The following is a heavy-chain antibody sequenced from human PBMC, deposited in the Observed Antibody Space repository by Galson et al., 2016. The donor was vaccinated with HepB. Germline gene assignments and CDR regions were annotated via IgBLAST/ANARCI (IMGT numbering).Heavy chain of an antibody. CDR2: ISDYGTNI. J-gene: IGHJ6*02. Sequence: SLRLSCAMSGLTFSKYAMQWVRQAPGKGLEWVAVISDYGTNINYADSVKGRFTISRDNSDETLFLQMHSLRADDMAVYYCAKGPTSYLYGMDVWGQGTTVTVSS. V-gene: IGHV3-30-3*02. CDR1: GLTFSKYA. D-gene: IGHD1-26*01. CDR3: AKGPTSYLYGMDV.